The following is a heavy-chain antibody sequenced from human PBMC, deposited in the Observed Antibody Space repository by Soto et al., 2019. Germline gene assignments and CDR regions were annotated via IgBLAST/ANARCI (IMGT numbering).Heavy chain of an antibody. CDR2: INPDSGGT. J-gene: IGHJ4*02. CDR1: GYTFIGYH. Sequence: ASVKVSCKTSGYTFIGYHMHWVRQAPGQGLEWMGWINPDSGGTKYAQKFQGWVTMTRDTSINTAYMEVNRLRYDDTAVYYCARGGRGYYYFFDYWGQGTLVTVSS. D-gene: IGHD3-22*01. V-gene: IGHV1-2*04. CDR3: ARGGRGYYYFFDY.